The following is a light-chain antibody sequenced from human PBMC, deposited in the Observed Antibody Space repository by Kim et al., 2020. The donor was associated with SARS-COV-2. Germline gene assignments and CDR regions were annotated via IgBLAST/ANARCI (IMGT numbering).Light chain of an antibody. CDR1: TIGSKS. V-gene: IGLV3-21*02. J-gene: IGLJ2*01. CDR3: QVWDSSSDHRVV. Sequence: PGETASITCGGNTIGSKSVHWYQQKPGQAPVLVVYDDSDRPSGIPERFSGSNSGNTATLTISRVEAGDEADYYCQVWDSSSDHRVVFGGGTQLTVL. CDR2: DDS.